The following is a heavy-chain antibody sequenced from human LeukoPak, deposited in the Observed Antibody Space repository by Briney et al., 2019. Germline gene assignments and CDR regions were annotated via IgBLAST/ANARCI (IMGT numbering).Heavy chain of an antibody. CDR1: GSTFSSYS. CDR2: ISSSSSTI. J-gene: IGHJ4*02. V-gene: IGHV3-48*02. CDR3: AREGDWDDFWSGYHPHFDY. D-gene: IGHD3-3*01. Sequence: GGSLRLSCAASGSTFSSYSMNWVRQAPGKGLEWVSYISSSSSTIYYADSVKGRFTISRDNAKNSLYLQMNSLRDEDTAVYYCAREGDWDDFWSGYHPHFDYWGQGTLVTVSS.